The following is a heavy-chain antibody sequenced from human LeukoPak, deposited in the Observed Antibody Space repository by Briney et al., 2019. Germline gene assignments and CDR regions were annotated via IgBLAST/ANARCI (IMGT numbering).Heavy chain of an antibody. CDR1: GFTFSSYD. V-gene: IGHV3-13*01. CDR3: AIATTSGYYAY. J-gene: IGHJ4*02. D-gene: IGHD3-22*01. CDR2: IGTGGDT. Sequence: GGSLTLSCAASGFTFSSYDMHWVRQATGKGLEWVSAIGTGGDTYYPGSVKGRFTISRENAKNSLYLQMNSLRAGDTAVYYCAIATTSGYYAYWGQGTLVTLSS.